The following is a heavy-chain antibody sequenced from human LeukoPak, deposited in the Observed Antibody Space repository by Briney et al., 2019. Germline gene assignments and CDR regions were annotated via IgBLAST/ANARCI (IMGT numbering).Heavy chain of an antibody. Sequence: SETLSLTCTVSDGSISSYYWSWIRQPPGKGLEWIGYIYYSGSTNYNPSLKSRLTISVDTPKNHFSLRLTSVTAADTAVYYCARHSETCSGGSCFLDYFDYWGQGTLVTVSS. CDR2: IYYSGST. V-gene: IGHV4-59*08. CDR3: ARHSETCSGGSCFLDYFDY. D-gene: IGHD2-15*01. J-gene: IGHJ4*02. CDR1: DGSISSYY.